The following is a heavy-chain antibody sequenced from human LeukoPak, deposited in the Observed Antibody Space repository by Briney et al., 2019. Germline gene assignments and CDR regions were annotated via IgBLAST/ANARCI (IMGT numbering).Heavy chain of an antibody. CDR2: IWYDGSNK. CDR1: GFTFSSHG. D-gene: IGHD4-17*01. CDR3: ARDNDYGDYGIDY. Sequence: GGSLRLSCAASGFTFSSHGMHWVRQAPGKGLEWVAVIWYDGSNKYYADSVKGRFTISRDKSKNTLYLKMNRLRAEATAVYYCARDNDYGDYGIDYWGQGTLVTVSS. V-gene: IGHV3-33*01. J-gene: IGHJ4*02.